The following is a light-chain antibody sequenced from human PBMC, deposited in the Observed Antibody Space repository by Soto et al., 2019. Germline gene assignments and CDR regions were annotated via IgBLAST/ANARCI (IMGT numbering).Light chain of an antibody. CDR2: EVT. CDR1: SSDVGGYNF. Sequence: QSVLTQPASVSGSPGQSITISCTGTSSDVGGYNFVSWYQQRPGKAPKLMIFEVTKRPSGVSNRFSASKSGNTASLTISGVQPEDEADYYCCSYAGSTTWVFGGGTKLTVL. CDR3: CSYAGSTTWV. V-gene: IGLV2-23*02. J-gene: IGLJ3*02.